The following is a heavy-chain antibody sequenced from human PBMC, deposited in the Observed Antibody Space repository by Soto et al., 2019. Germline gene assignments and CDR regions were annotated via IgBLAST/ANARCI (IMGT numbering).Heavy chain of an antibody. Sequence: HPGGSLRLSCAASGFTFSNYAMNWVRQAPGGGLEWVSTISGSAAGTYYADSVKGRFTISGDNSKNTLYLQMSGLRAEDTGVYYCAKVNHFDSSGYFHFDHWGQGTLVTVSS. D-gene: IGHD3-22*01. CDR3: AKVNHFDSSGYFHFDH. CDR1: GFTFSNYA. V-gene: IGHV3-23*01. J-gene: IGHJ4*02. CDR2: ISGSAAGT.